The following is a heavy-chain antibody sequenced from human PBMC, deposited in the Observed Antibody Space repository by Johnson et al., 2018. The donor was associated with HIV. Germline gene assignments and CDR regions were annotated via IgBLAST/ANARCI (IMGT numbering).Heavy chain of an antibody. D-gene: IGHD1-7*01. V-gene: IGHV3-30-3*01. CDR2: ISYDGSNK. J-gene: IGHJ3*02. CDR1: GFTFSSYA. Sequence: QVQLVESGGGVVQPGRSLRLSCAASGFTFSSYAMHWVRQAPGKGLEWVAVISYDGSNKYYADSVKGRFTISRDNSKNTLYLQMNSLRAEDTAVYYCARASDWKYGDIWGQGTMVTVSS. CDR3: ARASDWKYGDI.